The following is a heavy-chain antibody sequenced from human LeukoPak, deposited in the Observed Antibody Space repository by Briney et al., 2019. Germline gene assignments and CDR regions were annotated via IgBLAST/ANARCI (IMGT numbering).Heavy chain of an antibody. CDR1: GGSISSGGYS. D-gene: IGHD5-24*01. J-gene: IGHJ2*01. V-gene: IGHV4-30-2*01. Sequence: SQTLSLTCAVSGGSISSGGYSWSWIRQPPGKGLEWIGYIYHSGSTYYNPSLESRVTISVDRSKNQFSLKLSSVTAADTAVYYCARGVATIRWYFDLWGRGTLVTVSS. CDR2: IYHSGST. CDR3: ARGVATIRWYFDL.